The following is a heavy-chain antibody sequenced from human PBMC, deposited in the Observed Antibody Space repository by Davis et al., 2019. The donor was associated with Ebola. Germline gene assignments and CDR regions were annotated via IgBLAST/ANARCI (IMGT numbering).Heavy chain of an antibody. CDR3: ARVGLVRGDYYGMDV. CDR1: GYTFISYD. J-gene: IGHJ6*02. V-gene: IGHV1-8*01. Sequence: ASVKVSCKASGYTFISYDINWVRQATGQGLEWMGWMNPNSGNTGYAQKFQGRVTMTRNTSISTAYMELSSLRSEDTAVYYCARVGLVRGDYYGMDVWGQGTTVTVSS. D-gene: IGHD6-19*01. CDR2: MNPNSGNT.